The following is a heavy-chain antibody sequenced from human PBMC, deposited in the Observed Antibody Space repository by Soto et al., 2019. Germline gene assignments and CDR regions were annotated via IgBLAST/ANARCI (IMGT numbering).Heavy chain of an antibody. D-gene: IGHD1-26*01. CDR2: INPNSGDT. Sequence: QVQRVQSGAEVKKPGASVKVSCKASGYTLTGFFIHWVRQVPGQGLEWMGWINPNSGDTNYAQKFQGRVTMTRDTSINTAYMELSRLRSDDTAVYYCARGEPSDYWGQGTLVTVSS. CDR1: GYTLTGFF. J-gene: IGHJ4*02. CDR3: ARGEPSDY. V-gene: IGHV1-2*02.